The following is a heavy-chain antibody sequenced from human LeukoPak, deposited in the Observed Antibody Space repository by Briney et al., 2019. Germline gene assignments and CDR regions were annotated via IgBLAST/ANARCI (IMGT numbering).Heavy chain of an antibody. CDR3: ARGSMPRAARYYFDY. CDR1: GFTFSSYA. D-gene: IGHD6-6*01. J-gene: IGHJ4*02. CDR2: ISYDGSNK. V-gene: IGHV3-30-3*01. Sequence: GGSLRLSCAASGFTFSSYAMHWVRQAPGKGLEWLAVISYDGSNKYYADSVKGRFTISRDNSKNTLYLQMNSLRAEDTAVYYCARGSMPRAARYYFDYWGQGTLVTVSS.